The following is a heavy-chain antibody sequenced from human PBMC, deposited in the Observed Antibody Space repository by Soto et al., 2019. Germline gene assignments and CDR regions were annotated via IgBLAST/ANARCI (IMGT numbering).Heavy chain of an antibody. CDR1: GFSLSTSGVG. CDR2: IYWDDDK. J-gene: IGHJ4*02. Sequence: SGPTLVNPTQTLTLTCTFSGFSLSTSGVGVGWIRQPPGKALEWLALIYWDDDKRYSPSLKSRLTITKDTSKNQVVLTMTNMDPVDTATYYCAHIPSDCSGSSCYSGFDYWGQGTLVTVSS. CDR3: AHIPSDCSGSSCYSGFDY. V-gene: IGHV2-5*02. D-gene: IGHD2-15*01.